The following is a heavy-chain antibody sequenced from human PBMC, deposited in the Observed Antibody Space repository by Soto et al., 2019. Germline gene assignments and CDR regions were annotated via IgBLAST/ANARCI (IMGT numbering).Heavy chain of an antibody. D-gene: IGHD3-22*01. Sequence: QPGGSLRLSCAASGFTFSSYGMHWVRQAPGKGLEWVAVISYDGSNKYYADSVKGRFTISRDNSKNTLYLQMNSLRAEDTAVYYCAKGSYDSSGYYYYYGMDVWGQGTTVTVSS. CDR1: GFTFSSYG. V-gene: IGHV3-30*18. CDR3: AKGSYDSSGYYYYYGMDV. CDR2: ISYDGSNK. J-gene: IGHJ6*02.